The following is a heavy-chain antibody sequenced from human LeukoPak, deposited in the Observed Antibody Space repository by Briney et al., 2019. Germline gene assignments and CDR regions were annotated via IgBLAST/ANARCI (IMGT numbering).Heavy chain of an antibody. J-gene: IGHJ4*02. CDR1: GGSISSYY. D-gene: IGHD3-22*01. Sequence: PSETLSLTCTVSGGSISSYYWSWIRQPPGKGLEWIGYIYYSGSTNYNPSLKSRVTISVDTSKNQFSLKLSSVTAADTAVYYCARGHVGYDSSGNTVPLGYWGQGTLVTVSS. CDR2: IYYSGST. V-gene: IGHV4-59*12. CDR3: ARGHVGYDSSGNTVPLGY.